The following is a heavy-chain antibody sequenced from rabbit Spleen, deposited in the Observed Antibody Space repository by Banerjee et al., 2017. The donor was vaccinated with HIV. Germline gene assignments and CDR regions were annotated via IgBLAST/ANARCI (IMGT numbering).Heavy chain of an antibody. CDR1: GFSFSTTYY. CDR3: ARDSSSSFSSYGMDL. Sequence: QSLEESGGDLVKPGASLTLTCTASGFSFSTTYYMCWVRQAPGKGLDWIACIDAGSTGSTYYASWAKGRFTISKTSSTTVTLQMTSLTAADTATYFCARDSSSSFSSYGMDLWGPGTLVTVS. CDR2: IDAGSTGST. V-gene: IGHV1S40*01. D-gene: IGHD1-1*01. J-gene: IGHJ6*01.